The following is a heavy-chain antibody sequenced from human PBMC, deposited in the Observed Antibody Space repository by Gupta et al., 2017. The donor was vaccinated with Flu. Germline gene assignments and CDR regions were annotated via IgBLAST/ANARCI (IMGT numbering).Heavy chain of an antibody. CDR2: ISSSGSAT. V-gene: IGHV3-23*01. CDR3: ARHRIDAFDM. CDR1: GCTFRNYG. Sequence: GCTFRNYGVHWVRQAPGKGREWVSGISSSGSATYYADSGKGRFSISRDNSNNTLSLQLSSLRGEDTAVYYCARHRIDAFDMWGQGTMVTVSS. J-gene: IGHJ3*02.